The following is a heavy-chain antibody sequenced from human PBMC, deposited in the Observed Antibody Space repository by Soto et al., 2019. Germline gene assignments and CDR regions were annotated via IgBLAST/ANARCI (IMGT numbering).Heavy chain of an antibody. CDR1: GFTFSSHA. Sequence: QVQLVESGGGVVQPGRSLRLSCAASGFTFSSHALHWVRQAPGKGLEWVAVISYDATNKYYADSVKGRFTISRDNSKKTLYLHMNSLRAEDTAIYYCARGGSSSSPVTFDFWGQGTLVTVSS. D-gene: IGHD6-13*01. V-gene: IGHV3-30-3*01. CDR2: ISYDATNK. J-gene: IGHJ4*02. CDR3: ARGGSSSSPVTFDF.